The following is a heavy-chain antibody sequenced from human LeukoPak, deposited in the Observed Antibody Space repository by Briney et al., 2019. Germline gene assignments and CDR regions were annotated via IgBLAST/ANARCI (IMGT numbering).Heavy chain of an antibody. J-gene: IGHJ4*02. CDR1: GFTCSSYA. Sequence: PGGSLRLSCAASGFTCSSYAMHWVRQAPGKGLEWVAVISYDGSNKYYADSVKGRFTISGDNSKNTLYLQMNSLRAEDTAVYYCARADLADYFDYWGQGTLVTVSS. CDR3: ARADLADYFDY. CDR2: ISYDGSNK. V-gene: IGHV3-30*01.